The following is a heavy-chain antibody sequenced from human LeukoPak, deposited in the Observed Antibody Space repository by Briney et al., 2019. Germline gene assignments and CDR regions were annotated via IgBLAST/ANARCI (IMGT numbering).Heavy chain of an antibody. CDR1: GYSISSGYY. J-gene: IGHJ4*02. V-gene: IGHV4-38-2*02. CDR2: MYHSGIP. D-gene: IGHD3-10*01. Sequence: SETLSLTCTVSGYSISSGYYGGGIRQPPGKGLEWIGSMYHSGIPYYNPSLKSRVPVSVDTSNNQLSLKLTSVPAADTAVYFCAREYLPEGYYYGSGRLDYWGQGTLVTVSS. CDR3: AREYLPEGYYYGSGRLDY.